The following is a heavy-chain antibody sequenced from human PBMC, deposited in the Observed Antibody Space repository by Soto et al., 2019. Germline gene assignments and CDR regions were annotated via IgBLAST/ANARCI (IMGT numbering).Heavy chain of an antibody. J-gene: IGHJ4*02. Sequence: QMQLVQSGPEVKKPGTSVKFSCKASGFPFTSSAMQWVRQARGQRLEWIGWIVVGSGNTNYAQKFQERVTITRDMSTSTAYMELSSLRSEDTAVYYCAADWGRWGTPKTWGQGTLVTVSS. CDR2: IVVGSGNT. V-gene: IGHV1-58*02. CDR1: GFPFTSSA. D-gene: IGHD1-1*01. CDR3: AADWGRWGTPKT.